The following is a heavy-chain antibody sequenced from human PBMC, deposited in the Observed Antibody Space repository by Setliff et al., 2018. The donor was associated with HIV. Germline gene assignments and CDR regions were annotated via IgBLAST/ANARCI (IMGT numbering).Heavy chain of an antibody. V-gene: IGHV1-69*05. CDR3: ARDQGAVAGPTYWYFDL. CDR1: GGTFSSYA. CDR2: IIPIFGTA. J-gene: IGHJ2*01. Sequence: GASVKVSCKASGGTFSSYAISWVRQAPGQGLEWMGGIIPIFGTANYAQRFQGRVTITTDESTSTAYMELSSLRSEDTAVYYCARDQGAVAGPTYWYFDLWGRGTLVTVSS. D-gene: IGHD6-19*01.